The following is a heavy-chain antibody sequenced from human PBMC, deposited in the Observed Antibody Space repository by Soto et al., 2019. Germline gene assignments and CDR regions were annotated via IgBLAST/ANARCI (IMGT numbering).Heavy chain of an antibody. J-gene: IGHJ6*02. V-gene: IGHV1-69*06. D-gene: IGHD6-6*01. CDR2: IIPIFGTA. Sequence: GASVKVSCKASGGTFSSYAISWVRQAPGQGLEWMGGIIPIFGTANYAQKFQGRVTITADKSTSTAYMELSSLRSEDTAVYYCARVVGSSSSYHYYGMDVWGQGTTVTVS. CDR1: GGTFSSYA. CDR3: ARVVGSSSSYHYYGMDV.